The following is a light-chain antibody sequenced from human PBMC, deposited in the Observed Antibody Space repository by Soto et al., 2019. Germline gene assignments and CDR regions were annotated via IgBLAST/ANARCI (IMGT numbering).Light chain of an antibody. J-gene: IGLJ1*01. V-gene: IGLV2-23*01. CDR3: CLYVGGRTYV. Sequence: QSALAQPASVSGSPGQSITISCTGTVGLVSWYQQHPGKVPKLIIYDDTKRPSGVSSSFSGSKSGNTASLTISGLQTEDEADYYCCLYVGGRTYVFGTGTKVTVL. CDR2: DDT. CDR1: VGL.